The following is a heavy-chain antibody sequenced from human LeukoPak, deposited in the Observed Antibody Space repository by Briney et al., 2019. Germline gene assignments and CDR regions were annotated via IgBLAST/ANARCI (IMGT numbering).Heavy chain of an antibody. J-gene: IGHJ5*02. V-gene: IGHV3-64D*06. CDR3: VKDYDIVGWNWFDP. CDR1: RFTFSSYA. CDR2: ISSNGGST. D-gene: IGHD2-21*01. Sequence: PGGYPRLSCSASRFTFSSYAMHWVRQAPGKGLEYVSAISSNGGSTYYADFVKGRFTISRDNSKNSLYLQMSSLRAEDTAVYYCVKDYDIVGWNWFDPWGQGTLVTVSS.